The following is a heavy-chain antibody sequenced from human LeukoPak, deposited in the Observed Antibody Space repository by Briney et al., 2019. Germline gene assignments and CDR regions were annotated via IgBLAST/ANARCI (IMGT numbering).Heavy chain of an antibody. V-gene: IGHV4-30-2*01. D-gene: IGHD1-14*01. CDR1: GGSISSGGYY. J-gene: IGHJ3*02. Sequence: TSETLSLTCTVSGGSISSGGYYWSWIWQPPGKGLEWIGYIYHSGSTYYNPSLKSRVTISVDRSKNQFSLKLSSVTAADTAVYYCARDAYNGAFDIWGQGTMVTVSS. CDR2: IYHSGST. CDR3: ARDAYNGAFDI.